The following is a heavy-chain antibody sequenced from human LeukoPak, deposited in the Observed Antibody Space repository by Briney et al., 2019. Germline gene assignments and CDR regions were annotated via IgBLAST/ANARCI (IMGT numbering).Heavy chain of an antibody. CDR2: IYTRGST. CDR3: VLMVRGVITGGGDAFDI. Sequence: PSETLSLTCTVSGGSISSYYWSWIRQPAGKGLEWIGRIYTRGSTNYNPSLKSRVTMSVDTSKNQFSLKLSSVTAADTAVYYCVLMVRGVITGGGDAFDIWGQGTMVTVSS. CDR1: GGSISSYY. D-gene: IGHD3-10*01. J-gene: IGHJ3*02. V-gene: IGHV4-4*07.